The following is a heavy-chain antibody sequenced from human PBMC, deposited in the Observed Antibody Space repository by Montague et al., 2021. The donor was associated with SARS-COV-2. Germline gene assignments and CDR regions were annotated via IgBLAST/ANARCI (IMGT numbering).Heavy chain of an antibody. V-gene: IGHV4-34*01. CDR3: SKEGGVVGAAWTLVAFDL. J-gene: IGHJ3*01. D-gene: IGHD2-15*01. CDR1: GGSFSVYY. Sequence: SETLSLTCAVYGGSFSVYYWSWIRQSPGSGLEWIAEINHSGTTNYNPSLKSRVSISVDTSKNQFTLKLTSVTAADTAVYYCSKEGGVVGAAWTLVAFDLWGQGTMVTVSS. CDR2: INHSGTT.